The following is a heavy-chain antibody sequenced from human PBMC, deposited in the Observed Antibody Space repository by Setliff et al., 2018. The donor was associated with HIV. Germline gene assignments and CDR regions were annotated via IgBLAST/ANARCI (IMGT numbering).Heavy chain of an antibody. V-gene: IGHV4-4*02. CDR1: GGSISSSNW. Sequence: PSETLSLTCAVSGGSISSSNWWSWVRQPPGKGLEWIGEIYHSGSTNYNPSLKSRVTISVDKSKNQFSLKLSSVTAADTAVYYCARARDIAVDGYFDYWGQGTLVTVSS. J-gene: IGHJ4*02. D-gene: IGHD6-19*01. CDR2: IYHSGST. CDR3: ARARDIAVDGYFDY.